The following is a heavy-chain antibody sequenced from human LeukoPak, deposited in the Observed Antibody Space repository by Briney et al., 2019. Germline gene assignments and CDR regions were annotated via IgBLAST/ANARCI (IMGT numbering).Heavy chain of an antibody. V-gene: IGHV4-4*07. D-gene: IGHD5-18*01. Sequence: PSETLSLTCTVSGDSISNCHWSWIRQPAGKGLEWIGRIYSSGSTNYNPSLRSRVTMSVDTSKNQFSLRLSSVTAADTAVYYCARGYNYGYVDYWGQGTLVTVSS. CDR2: IYSSGST. J-gene: IGHJ4*02. CDR1: GDSISNCH. CDR3: ARGYNYGYVDY.